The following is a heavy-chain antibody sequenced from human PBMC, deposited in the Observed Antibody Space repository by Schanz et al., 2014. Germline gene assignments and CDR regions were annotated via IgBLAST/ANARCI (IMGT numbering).Heavy chain of an antibody. CDR1: GGSIRSGTYY. D-gene: IGHD1-1*01. CDR2: VFPNGIT. CDR3: ARDTTWRLDL. J-gene: IGHJ2*01. Sequence: QVQLQESGPGLVKPSQTLSLTCTVSGGSIRSGTYYWSWIRQPAGKALEWVGRVFPNGITNYNPSHKSRVPIALDASKNQFSLTRTSLAAADTAVYYCARDTTWRLDLWGRGTLVTVSS. V-gene: IGHV4-61*02.